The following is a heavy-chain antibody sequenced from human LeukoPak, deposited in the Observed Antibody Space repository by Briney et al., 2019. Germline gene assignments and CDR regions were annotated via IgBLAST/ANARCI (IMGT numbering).Heavy chain of an antibody. CDR2: IWYDGSNK. Sequence: GRSLRLSCAASGFTFNNYGMHWVRQAPGKGLEWVAAIWYDGSNKYYADSVKGRFTISRDNSKNTLYLQMNSLRAEHTALYYFAAGQEYYYDSSAYSKFDYWGQGTLVTVSS. CDR3: AAGQEYYYDSSAYSKFDY. CDR1: GFTFNNYG. V-gene: IGHV3-33*01. J-gene: IGHJ4*02. D-gene: IGHD3-22*01.